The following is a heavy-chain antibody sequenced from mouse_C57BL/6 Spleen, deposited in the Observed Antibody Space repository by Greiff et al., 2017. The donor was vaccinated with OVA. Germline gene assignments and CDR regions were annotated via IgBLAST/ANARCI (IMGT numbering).Heavy chain of an antibody. CDR3: TVGDGPYYAMDY. CDR1: GFTFSNYW. D-gene: IGHD2-3*01. CDR2: IRLKSDNYAT. V-gene: IGHV6-3*01. J-gene: IGHJ4*01. Sequence: EVQVVESGGGLVQPGGSMKLSCVASGFTFSNYWMNWVRQSPEKGLEWVAQIRLKSDNYATHYAESVKGRFTISRDDSKSSVYLQMNNLRAEDTGIYYCTVGDGPYYAMDYWGQGTSVTVSS.